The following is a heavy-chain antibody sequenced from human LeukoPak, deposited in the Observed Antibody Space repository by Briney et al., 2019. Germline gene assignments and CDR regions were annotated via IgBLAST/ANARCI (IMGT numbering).Heavy chain of an antibody. D-gene: IGHD2-8*01. V-gene: IGHV4-59*01. CDR3: ARGGPYCTNGVCYLGY. CDR1: GVSISSYY. Sequence: SETLSLTCTVSGVSISSYYWSWIRQPPGKGLEWIGYIYYSGGTNYNPSLKSRVTISVDTSKNQFSLKLSSVTAADTAVYYCARGGPYCTNGVCYLGYWGQGTLVTVSS. CDR2: IYYSGGT. J-gene: IGHJ4*02.